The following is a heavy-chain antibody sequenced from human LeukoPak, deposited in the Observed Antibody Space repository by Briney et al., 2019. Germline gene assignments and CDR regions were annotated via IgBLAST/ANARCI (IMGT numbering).Heavy chain of an antibody. D-gene: IGHD3-10*01. CDR2: IIPIFGTA. CDR3: ARGSVTMVRGVISNWFDP. CDR1: GGTFSSYA. Sequence: LVKVSCKASGGTFSSYAISWVRQAPGQGLEWMGGIIPIFGTANYAQKFQGRVTITTDESTSTAYMELSSLRSEDTAVYYCARGSVTMVRGVISNWFDPWGQGTLVTVSS. J-gene: IGHJ5*02. V-gene: IGHV1-69*05.